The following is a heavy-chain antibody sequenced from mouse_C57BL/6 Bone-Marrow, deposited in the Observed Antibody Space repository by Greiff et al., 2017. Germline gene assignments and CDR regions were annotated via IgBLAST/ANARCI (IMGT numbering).Heavy chain of an antibody. Sequence: QVQLQQSGAELARPGASVKLSCKASGYTFTSYGISWVKQRTGQGLEWIGEIYPRSGNTYYNEKFKGKATLTADKSSSTAYMELRSLTSEDSAVYFCARSGYYGSAFAYWGQGTLVTVSA. CDR1: GYTFTSYG. CDR3: ARSGYYGSAFAY. J-gene: IGHJ3*01. D-gene: IGHD1-1*01. CDR2: IYPRSGNT. V-gene: IGHV1-81*01.